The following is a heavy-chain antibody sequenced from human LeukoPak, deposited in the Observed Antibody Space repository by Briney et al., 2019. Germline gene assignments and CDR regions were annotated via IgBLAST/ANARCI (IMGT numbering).Heavy chain of an antibody. CDR2: INPSGGST. CDR3: ARDGSYDSSGYFFDH. J-gene: IGHJ4*02. Sequence: GASVKVSCKASGYTFTSYYMHWVRQAPGQGLEWMGIINPSGGSTSYARKFQGRVTMTRDTSTSTVYMELSSLRSEDTAMYYCARDGSYDSSGYFFDHWGQGTLVTVSS. V-gene: IGHV1-46*01. CDR1: GYTFTSYY. D-gene: IGHD3-22*01.